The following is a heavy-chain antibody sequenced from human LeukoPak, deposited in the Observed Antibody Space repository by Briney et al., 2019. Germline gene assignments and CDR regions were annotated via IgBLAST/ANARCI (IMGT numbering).Heavy chain of an antibody. Sequence: GGSLRLSCAASGFTFSSYAMSWVRQAPGKGLEWVSAISGSGGSTYYADSVKGRFTISRDNSKNTLYLQMNSLRAEDTAVYYCAKGLKGGGYYPSHFDYWGQGTLVTVSS. CDR1: GFTFSSYA. CDR3: AKGLKGGGYYPSHFDY. V-gene: IGHV3-23*01. D-gene: IGHD3-3*01. J-gene: IGHJ4*02. CDR2: ISGSGGST.